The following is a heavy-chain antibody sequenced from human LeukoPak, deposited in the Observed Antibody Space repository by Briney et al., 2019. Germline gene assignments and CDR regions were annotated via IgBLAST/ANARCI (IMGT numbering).Heavy chain of an antibody. V-gene: IGHV3-9*01. CDR3: AKDVRRFGVLSAFDI. D-gene: IGHD3-10*01. J-gene: IGHJ3*02. CDR2: ISWNSGSI. CDR1: GFTFDDYA. Sequence: GRSLSLSCAASGFTFDDYAMHWVRQAPGKGLEWVSGISWNSGSIGYADSVKGRFTISRDNAKNSLYLQMNSLRAEDTALYYCAKDVRRFGVLSAFDIWGQGTMVTVSS.